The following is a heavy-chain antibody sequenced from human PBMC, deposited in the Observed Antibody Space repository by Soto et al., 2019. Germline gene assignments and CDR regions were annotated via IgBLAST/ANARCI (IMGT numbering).Heavy chain of an antibody. Sequence: GALVKVSCKASGYTFTRYYMHWVRQAPGQGLEWMGWINPNSGGTNYAQKFQGWVTMTRDTSISTAYMELSRLRSDDTAVYCCARLCIEDSSSCNELGLDGSFDYWGQGTLVTVSS. D-gene: IGHD6-13*01. CDR2: INPNSGGT. CDR3: ARLCIEDSSSCNELGLDGSFDY. V-gene: IGHV1-2*04. J-gene: IGHJ4*02. CDR1: GYTFTRYY.